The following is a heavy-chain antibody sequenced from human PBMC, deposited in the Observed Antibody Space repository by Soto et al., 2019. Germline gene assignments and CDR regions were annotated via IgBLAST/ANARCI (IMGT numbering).Heavy chain of an antibody. CDR3: SREVGESHLNAFDI. CDR1: GFTFSSYE. J-gene: IGHJ3*02. V-gene: IGHV3-48*03. D-gene: IGHD1-26*01. Sequence: EVQLVESGGGLVQPGGSLRLSCAASGFTFSSYEMNWVRHAPGKGLEWVSYISRSGSTIYYADSVKGRFTISRDNAKNSLYLQMSSLRAEYTAVYYCSREVGESHLNAFDIWGQWTMVTVSS. CDR2: ISRSGSTI.